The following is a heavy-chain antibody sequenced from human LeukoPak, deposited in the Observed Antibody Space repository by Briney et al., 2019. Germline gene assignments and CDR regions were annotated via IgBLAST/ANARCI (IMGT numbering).Heavy chain of an antibody. CDR2: IYYSGST. CDR3: ARHGADLWSGPGDY. CDR1: GVSISSYY. D-gene: IGHD3-3*01. Sequence: PSETLSLTCTVSGVSISSYYWGWIRQPPGKGLEWIGSIYYSGSTYYNPSLKSRVTISVDTSKNQFSLKLSSVTAADTAVYYCARHGADLWSGPGDYWGQGTLVTVSS. V-gene: IGHV4-39*01. J-gene: IGHJ4*02.